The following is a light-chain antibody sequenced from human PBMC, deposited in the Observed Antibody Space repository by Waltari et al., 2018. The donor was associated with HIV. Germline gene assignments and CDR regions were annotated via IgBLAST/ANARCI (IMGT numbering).Light chain of an antibody. CDR2: GAS. Sequence: VMTQSPATLSVSPGGSATISCRTSDIIGNNLICYHQRPGQAPRVLIYGASTRAPGIPGRITGSGSGTEFTLTINNLQPEYTAVYYCHQHNYSPRSFGQGTRVDLK. V-gene: IGKV3-15*01. J-gene: IGKJ1*01. CDR1: DIIGNN. CDR3: HQHNYSPRS.